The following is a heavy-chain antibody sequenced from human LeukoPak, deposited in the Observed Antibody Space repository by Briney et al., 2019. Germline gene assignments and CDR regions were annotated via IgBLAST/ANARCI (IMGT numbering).Heavy chain of an antibody. D-gene: IGHD6-6*01. CDR1: GFTVSSNY. V-gene: IGHV3-53*01. Sequence: GGSLRLSCAASGFTVSSNYMSWVRQAPGKGLEWVLVIYSGGSTYYADSVKGRFTISRDNSKNTLYLQMNSLRAEDTAVYYCARDLVPSAYSSSRDDYMDVWGKGTTVTVSS. CDR3: ARDLVPSAYSSSRDDYMDV. J-gene: IGHJ6*03. CDR2: IYSGGST.